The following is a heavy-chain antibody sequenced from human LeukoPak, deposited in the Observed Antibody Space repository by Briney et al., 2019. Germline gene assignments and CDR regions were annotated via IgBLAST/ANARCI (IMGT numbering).Heavy chain of an antibody. CDR2: IYYSGST. D-gene: IGHD6-13*01. CDR3: ARDSGAAGIGY. CDR1: GGSISSYY. V-gene: IGHV4-59*01. J-gene: IGHJ4*02. Sequence: SETLSLTCTVSGGSISSYYWSWIRQPPGKGLEWIGYIYYSGSTNHNPSLKSRVTISVDTSKNQFSLKLSSVTAADTAVYYCARDSGAAGIGYWGQGTLVTVSS.